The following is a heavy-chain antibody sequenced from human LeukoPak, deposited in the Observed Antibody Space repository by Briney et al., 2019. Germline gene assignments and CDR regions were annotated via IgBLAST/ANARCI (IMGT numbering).Heavy chain of an antibody. V-gene: IGHV1-69*13. D-gene: IGHD6-19*01. CDR2: IIPIFGTA. CDR1: GGTFSSYA. J-gene: IGHJ4*02. CDR3: ARAGGGYVAGYPAYYFDY. Sequence: SVKVSCKASGGTFSSYAISWVRQAPGQGLEWMGGIIPIFGTANYAQKFQGRVTITADESTSTAYMELSSLRSEDTAVYYCARAGGGYVAGYPAYYFDYWSQGTLVTVSS.